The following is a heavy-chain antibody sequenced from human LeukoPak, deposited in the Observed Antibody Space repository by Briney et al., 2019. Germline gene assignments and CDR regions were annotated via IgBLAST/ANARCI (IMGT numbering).Heavy chain of an antibody. Sequence: GGSLRLSCTVSGFTVSSNSMSWVRQAPGKGLEWVSFIFSSTHYSDSVKGRFTISRDNSKNTLYLQMNSLRAEDTAVYYCARQPRPRRQYYDILTGYCSNWFDPWGQGTLVTVSS. J-gene: IGHJ5*02. V-gene: IGHV3-66*03. CDR1: GFTVSSNS. D-gene: IGHD3-9*01. CDR3: ARQPRPRRQYYDILTGYCSNWFDP. CDR2: IFSST.